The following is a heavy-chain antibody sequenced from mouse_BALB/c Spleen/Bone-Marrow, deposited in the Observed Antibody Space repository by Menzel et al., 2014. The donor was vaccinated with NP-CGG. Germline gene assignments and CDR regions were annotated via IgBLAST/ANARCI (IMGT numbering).Heavy chain of an antibody. Sequence: EVKLMESGGGLVKPGGSLKLSCTASGFTFSSYGMSWVRQTPEKRLEWVATISGGGSYRYYPDSVQGRITISRDNAKNNLCLKMSSLRSEDTALYYGATQNFDYWGQGTTLTVSS. CDR1: GFTFSSYG. CDR2: ISGGGSYR. CDR3: ATQNFDY. V-gene: IGHV5-9-2*01. J-gene: IGHJ2*01.